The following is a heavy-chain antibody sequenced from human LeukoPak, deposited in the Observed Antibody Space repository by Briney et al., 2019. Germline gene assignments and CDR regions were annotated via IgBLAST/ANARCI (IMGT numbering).Heavy chain of an antibody. CDR1: GFTFSDYY. CDR2: IRKKANSYTT. V-gene: IGHV3-72*01. D-gene: IGHD7-27*01. Sequence: GGSLRLSCAASGFTFSDYYMDWVRQAPGKGLEWVGRIRKKANSYTTEYAASVKGRFTISRDDSKDSLYLQMNGLKTEDTAVYYCARGNRGFDYWGQGTLVAVSS. CDR3: ARGNRGFDY. J-gene: IGHJ4*02.